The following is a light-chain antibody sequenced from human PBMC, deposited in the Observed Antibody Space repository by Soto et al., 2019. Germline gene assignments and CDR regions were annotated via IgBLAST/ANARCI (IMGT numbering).Light chain of an antibody. CDR3: QHYNSYSEA. CDR2: KAS. Sequence: IRMSQSPSTLSASXGDRVTIGCRASLTISSYLAGHQQKPGKAPKIXXYKASTLKSGVPSRFSGSGSGTEFTLTISSLQPDDFATYYGQHYNSYSEAFGQGTKVDIK. J-gene: IGKJ1*01. V-gene: IGKV1-5*03. CDR1: LTISSY.